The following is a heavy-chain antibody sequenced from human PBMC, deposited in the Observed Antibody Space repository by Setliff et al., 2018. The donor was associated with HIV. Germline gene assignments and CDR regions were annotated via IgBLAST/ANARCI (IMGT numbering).Heavy chain of an antibody. D-gene: IGHD3-22*01. CDR2: ISGSGGST. V-gene: IGHV3-23*01. CDR1: GFMFSSYA. CDR3: SRHYDISGYYWFDY. J-gene: IGHJ4*02. Sequence: GESLKISCAASGFMFSSYAMSWVRQAPGKGLEWVSTISGSGGSTYYADSVKGRFTISRDNSKNTLYLQMNSLRAEDTAVYYCSRHYDISGYYWFDYWGQGTLVTVSS.